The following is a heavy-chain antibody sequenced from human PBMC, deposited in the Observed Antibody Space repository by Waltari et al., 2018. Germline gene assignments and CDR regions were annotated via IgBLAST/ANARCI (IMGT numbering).Heavy chain of an antibody. D-gene: IGHD3-16*01. Sequence: QVQLVQSGSELKKPGASVKVSCKASGYIFTNYAMNWVRQAPGQALEWMGWINTRSGSPTYAQGFRVRFVFSLDTSVSTASLQISSLKAEDTAVYYCARGIQLWGRGSWYFDNWGQGTLVTVSS. V-gene: IGHV7-4-1*02. J-gene: IGHJ4*02. CDR2: INTRSGSP. CDR1: GYIFTNYA. CDR3: ARGIQLWGRGSWYFDN.